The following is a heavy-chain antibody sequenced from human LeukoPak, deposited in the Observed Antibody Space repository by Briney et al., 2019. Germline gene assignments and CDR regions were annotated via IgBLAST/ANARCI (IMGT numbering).Heavy chain of an antibody. CDR2: ISSTSSTI. J-gene: IGHJ6*02. CDR1: GFTFSSYS. V-gene: IGHV3-48*02. CDR3: ARANGMDV. Sequence: PGGSLRLSCAVSGFTFSSYSLNWVRQAPGKGLEWLSYISSTSSTIYYADSVRGRFTISRDNAKKSLYLQMNSLRDEDTAVYYCARANGMDVWGQGTMVTVSS.